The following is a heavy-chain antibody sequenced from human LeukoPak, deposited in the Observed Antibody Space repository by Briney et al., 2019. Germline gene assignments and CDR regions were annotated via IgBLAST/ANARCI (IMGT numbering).Heavy chain of an antibody. CDR2: ISGSSGST. D-gene: IGHD3-9*01. V-gene: IGHV3-23*01. CDR3: AKDQGERRILTGPFDY. Sequence: GGSLRLSCAASGFTFSSYAMSWVRQAPGKGLEWVSAISGSSGSTYYADSVKGRFTISRDNSKTTLYLQMNSLRAEDTAVYYCAKDQGERRILTGPFDYWGQGTLVTVSS. CDR1: GFTFSSYA. J-gene: IGHJ4*02.